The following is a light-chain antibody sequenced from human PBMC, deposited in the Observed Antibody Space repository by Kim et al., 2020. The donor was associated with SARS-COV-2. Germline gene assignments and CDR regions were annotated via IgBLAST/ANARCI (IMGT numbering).Light chain of an antibody. CDR3: QKCNSAPWT. CDR1: QGISNY. J-gene: IGKJ1*01. Sequence: AAVGDRVTITCRASQGISNYLAWYQQKPGKVPKLLIYPASTLQSGVPSRFSGSGSGTDFTLTISSLQPEDVATYYCQKCNSAPWTFGQGTKVDIK. V-gene: IGKV1-27*01. CDR2: PAS.